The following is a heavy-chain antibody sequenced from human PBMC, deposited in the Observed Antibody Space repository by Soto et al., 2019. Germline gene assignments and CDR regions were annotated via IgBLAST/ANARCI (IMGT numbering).Heavy chain of an antibody. CDR1: GFTFSSYA. CDR2: ISGSGGST. J-gene: IGHJ6*02. V-gene: IGHV3-23*01. Sequence: QPGGSLRLSCAASGFTFSSYAMSWVRQAPGKGLEWVSAISGSGGSTYYADSVKGRFTISRDNSKNTLYLQMNSLRAEDTAVYYCAKVPGYDFWSGPYGMDVWGQGTTVTVSS. D-gene: IGHD3-3*01. CDR3: AKVPGYDFWSGPYGMDV.